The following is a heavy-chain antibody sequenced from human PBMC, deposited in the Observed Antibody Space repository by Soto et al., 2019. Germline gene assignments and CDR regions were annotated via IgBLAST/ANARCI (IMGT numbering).Heavy chain of an antibody. J-gene: IGHJ4*02. CDR2: VSYDGSNK. CDR1: GFTFGGYG. CDR3: ANSREGWLQSYYFDY. V-gene: IGHV3-30*18. Sequence: PGASLRVSCAASGFTFGGYGRHWARQAQGKGLEWVAVVSYDGSNKYYAESVKGRFTISRDNSKTTLYLQMNCLRAEDTAVYYCANSREGWLQSYYFDYLGPGTLVTVPS. D-gene: IGHD5-12*01.